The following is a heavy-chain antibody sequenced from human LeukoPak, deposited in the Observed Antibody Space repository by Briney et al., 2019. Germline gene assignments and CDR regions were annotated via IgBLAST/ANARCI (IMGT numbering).Heavy chain of an antibody. CDR2: IWPDGSNK. V-gene: IGHV3-33*01. J-gene: IGHJ4*02. CDR3: ARDYCRTTSCLES. Sequence: PGGSLRLSCAASGFTFNSYGMFWVRQAPGKGLEWVASIWPDGSNKLYGDSVKGRFTISRDNSKNTVYLQMNSLRAEDTAVYYCARDYCRTTSCLESWGQGTLVTVSS. D-gene: IGHD2-2*01. CDR1: GFTFNSYG.